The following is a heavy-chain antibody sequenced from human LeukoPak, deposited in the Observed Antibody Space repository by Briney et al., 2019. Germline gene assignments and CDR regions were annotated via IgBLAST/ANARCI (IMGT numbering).Heavy chain of an antibody. CDR2: IHSAGDT. CDR1: GFTFSSYD. J-gene: IGHJ4*02. Sequence: GGSLRLSCAASGFTFSSYDMHWVRQATGKGLEWVSGIHSAGDTHYPDSVKGRFTISRDDAKNSVYLQMNSLRAGDTAVYYCARVKRGSNGWYEFDCWGQGALVTVSS. CDR3: ARVKRGSNGWYEFDC. V-gene: IGHV3-13*01. D-gene: IGHD6-19*01.